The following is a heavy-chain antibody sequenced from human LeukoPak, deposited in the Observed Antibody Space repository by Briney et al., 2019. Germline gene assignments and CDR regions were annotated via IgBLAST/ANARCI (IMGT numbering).Heavy chain of an antibody. J-gene: IGHJ4*02. Sequence: GGSLRLSCAASGFTFSSYEMNWVRQAPGKGLEWVSYISSSGSIIYYADSVKGRFTISRDNAKHSLYLQMNSLRTEDTALYYCAKDLSTSGWILDYWGQGTLVTVSS. CDR2: ISSSGSII. CDR3: AKDLSTSGWILDY. V-gene: IGHV3-48*03. CDR1: GFTFSSYE. D-gene: IGHD6-19*01.